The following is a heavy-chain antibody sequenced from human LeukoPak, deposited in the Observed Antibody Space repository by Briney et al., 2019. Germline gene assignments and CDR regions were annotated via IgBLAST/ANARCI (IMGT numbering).Heavy chain of an antibody. CDR1: GGSISSSSYY. D-gene: IGHD6-13*01. CDR3: ARGLSSSSWYGVDY. Sequence: SETLSLTCTVSGGSISSSSYYWGWIRQPPGKGLEWIGCIYYTGSTYYNPSLKSRVTISVNTSKNQFSLKLSSVTAADTAVYYCARGLSSSSWYGVDYWGQGTLVTVSS. CDR2: IYYTGST. J-gene: IGHJ4*02. V-gene: IGHV4-39*07.